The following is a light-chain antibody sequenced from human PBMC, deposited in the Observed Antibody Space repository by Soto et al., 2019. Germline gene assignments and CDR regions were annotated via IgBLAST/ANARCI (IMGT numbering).Light chain of an antibody. Sequence: DIVLTQTPLSSPVTLGQPASISCRSSQSLVHSDRNTYLSWLQQRPGQPPRLLIYKTSNRFSGVPDRFSGSGAGTDFTLKISRVEAEDVGVYYCMQGTQLGTFGQGTKVEIK. J-gene: IGKJ1*01. V-gene: IGKV2-24*01. CDR2: KTS. CDR3: MQGTQLGT. CDR1: QSLVHSDRNTY.